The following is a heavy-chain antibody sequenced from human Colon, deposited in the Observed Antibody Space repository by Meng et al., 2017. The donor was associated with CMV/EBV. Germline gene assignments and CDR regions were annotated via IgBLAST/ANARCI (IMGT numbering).Heavy chain of an antibody. CDR1: GFTFDDYG. CDR3: ARDRRWELRFDP. J-gene: IGHJ5*02. Sequence: GESLKISCAASGFTFDDYGMSWVRQAPGKGLEWVSGINWNGGSTGYADSVKGRFTISRDNAKNSLYLQMNSLRAEDTAVYYCARDRRWELRFDPWGQGTLVTVSS. D-gene: IGHD1-26*01. V-gene: IGHV3-20*04. CDR2: INWNGGST.